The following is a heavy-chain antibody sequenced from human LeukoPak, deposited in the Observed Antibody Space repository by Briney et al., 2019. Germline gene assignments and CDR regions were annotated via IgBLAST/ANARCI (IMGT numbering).Heavy chain of an antibody. V-gene: IGHV4-34*01. CDR1: GGSFSGYY. CDR2: INHSGST. D-gene: IGHD5-18*01. Sequence: SETLSLTCAVYGGSFSGYYWSWIRQPPGKGLEWIGEINHSGSTNYNPSLKSRVTISVDTSKNQFSLKLSSVTAADTAVYYCARVGEIQLWLGWYFDLWGRGTLVTVSS. J-gene: IGHJ2*01. CDR3: ARVGEIQLWLGWYFDL.